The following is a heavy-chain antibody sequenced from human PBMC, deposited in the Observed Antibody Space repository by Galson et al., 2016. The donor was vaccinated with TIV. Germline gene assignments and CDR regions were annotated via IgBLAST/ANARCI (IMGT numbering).Heavy chain of an antibody. CDR3: AGRRGQSGNYFYYYMDV. D-gene: IGHD1-14*01. CDR2: VSSSGRTM. J-gene: IGHJ6*03. V-gene: IGHV3-48*03. CDR1: EFIFSSYE. Sequence: SLRLSCAASEFIFSSYEMNWVRQAPGKGLEWVSYVSSSGRTMYYADSVKGRFTISRDNAKNSLYLQVNSLRVEDTAVYYCAGRRGQSGNYFYYYMDVWGTGTTVTVSS.